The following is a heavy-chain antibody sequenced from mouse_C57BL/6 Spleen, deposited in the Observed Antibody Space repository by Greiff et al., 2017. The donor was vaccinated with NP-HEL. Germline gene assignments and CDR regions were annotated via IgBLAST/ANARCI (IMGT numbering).Heavy chain of an antibody. D-gene: IGHD3-1*01. V-gene: IGHV5-4*03. CDR1: GFTFSSYA. J-gene: IGHJ2*01. CDR2: ISDGGSYT. CDR3: ARRHSSGPDYFDY. Sequence: EVKLVESGGGLVKPGGSLKLSCAASGFTFSSYAMSWVRQTPEKRLEWVATISDGGSYTYYPDNVKGRFTISRDNAKNNLYLQMSQLKAEDTAMYYCARRHSSGPDYFDYWGQGTTLTVSS.